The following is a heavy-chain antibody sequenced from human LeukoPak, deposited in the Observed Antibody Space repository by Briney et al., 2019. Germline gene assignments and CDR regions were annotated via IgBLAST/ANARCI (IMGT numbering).Heavy chain of an antibody. CDR1: GFTFSSYW. D-gene: IGHD3-3*01. CDR3: ARFGTDTTRKKRAYYDFWRPTETYMDV. J-gene: IGHJ6*03. V-gene: IGHV3-74*01. Sequence: PGGSLRLSCAASGFTFSSYWIHWVRQAPGKGLVWVSRINTDGSSTNYADSVKGRFTISRDNAENTLYLQMSRLTDEDTAVYYCARFGTDTTRKKRAYYDFWRPTETYMDVWGKGTTVTVSS. CDR2: INTDGSST.